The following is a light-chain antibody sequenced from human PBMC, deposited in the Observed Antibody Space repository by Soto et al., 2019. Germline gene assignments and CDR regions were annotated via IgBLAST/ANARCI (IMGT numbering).Light chain of an antibody. J-gene: IGKJ5*01. CDR3: QQYYSTPPT. CDR2: WAS. V-gene: IGKV4-1*01. Sequence: DIVMTQSPDSLAVSLGERATINCKSGQSVLSSSNNKNYLAWYQQRPGQPPKLLIYWASTRESGVPDRFSASGSGTDFTLTISSLQAEDVAVYYCQQYYSTPPTFGQGTRLEIK. CDR1: QSVLSSSNNKNY.